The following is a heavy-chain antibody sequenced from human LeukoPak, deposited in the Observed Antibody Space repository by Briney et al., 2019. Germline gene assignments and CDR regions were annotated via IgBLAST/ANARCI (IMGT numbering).Heavy chain of an antibody. CDR3: AKDREQWLGQIYNWFDP. CDR2: ISGSGGST. CDR1: GFTFSSYA. D-gene: IGHD6-19*01. J-gene: IGHJ5*02. Sequence: GGSLRLSCAASGFTFSSYAMSWVRQAPGKGLEWVSAISGSGGSTYYADSVKGRFTISRDNSKNTLYLQMNSLRAEDTAVYYCAKDREQWLGQIYNWFDPWGQGTLVTVSS. V-gene: IGHV3-23*01.